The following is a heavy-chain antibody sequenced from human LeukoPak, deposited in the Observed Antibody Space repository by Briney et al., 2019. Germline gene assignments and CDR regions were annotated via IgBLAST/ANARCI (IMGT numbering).Heavy chain of an antibody. CDR3: ARDSEYFDWLSGWFDP. V-gene: IGHV1-3*01. CDR2: INAGNGNT. Sequence: ASVKVSCKASGYTFTSYAMHWVRQAPGQRLEWMGWINAGNGNTKYSQKSQGRVTITRDTSASTAYMELSSLRSEDTAVYYCARDSEYFDWLSGWFDPWGQGTLVTVSS. J-gene: IGHJ5*02. D-gene: IGHD3-9*01. CDR1: GYTFTSYA.